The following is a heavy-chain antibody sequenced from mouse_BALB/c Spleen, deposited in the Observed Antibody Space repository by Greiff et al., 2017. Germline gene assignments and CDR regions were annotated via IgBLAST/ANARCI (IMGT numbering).Heavy chain of an antibody. V-gene: IGHV2-6-7*01. CDR3: AREYDYRWFAY. CDR2: IWGDGST. Sequence: VKVVESGPGLVAPSQSLSITCTVSGFSLTGYGVNWVRQPPGKGLEWLGMIWGDGSTDYNSALKSRLSISKDNSKSQVFLKMNSLQTDDTAMYYCAREYDYRWFAYWGQGTLVTVSA. CDR1: GFSLTGYG. D-gene: IGHD2-4*01. J-gene: IGHJ3*01.